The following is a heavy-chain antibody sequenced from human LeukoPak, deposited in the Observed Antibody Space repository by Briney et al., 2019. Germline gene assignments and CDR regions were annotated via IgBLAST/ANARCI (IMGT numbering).Heavy chain of an antibody. D-gene: IGHD3-10*01. CDR1: GGSISSYY. CDR2: IYTSGST. V-gene: IGHV4-4*07. J-gene: IGHJ5*02. CDR3: ARDYYGSGSYWRFDP. Sequence: PLETLSLTCTVSGGSISSYYWSWIRRPAGKGLEWIGRIYTSGSTNYNPSLKSRVTMSVDTSKNQFSLKLSSVTAADTAVYYCARDYYGSGSYWRFDPWGQGTLVTVSS.